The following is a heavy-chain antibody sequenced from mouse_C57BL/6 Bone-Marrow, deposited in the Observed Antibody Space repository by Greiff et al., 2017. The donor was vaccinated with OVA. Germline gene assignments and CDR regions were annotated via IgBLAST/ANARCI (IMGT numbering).Heavy chain of an antibody. J-gene: IGHJ3*01. CDR3: ARSDYGSFAY. CDR1: GSTFTSYW. Sequence: LQQPGAELVRPGSSVTLSCKASGSTFTSYWMHWVKPRPIQGLEWIGNIDPSDSETHYNQKFKDKATLTVDKSASTAYMQLSSLTSEDSAVYYCARSDYGSFAYWGQGTLVTVSA. V-gene: IGHV1-52*01. D-gene: IGHD1-1*01. CDR2: IDPSDSET.